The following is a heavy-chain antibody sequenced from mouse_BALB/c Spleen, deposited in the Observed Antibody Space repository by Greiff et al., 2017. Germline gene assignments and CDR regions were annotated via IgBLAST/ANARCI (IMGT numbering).Heavy chain of an antibody. CDR3: ARRGGNLYAMDY. D-gene: IGHD2-1*01. Sequence: VQLQQSGAELVRPGSSVKISCKASGYAFSSYWMNWVKQRPGQGLEWIGQIYPGDGDTNYNGKFKGKATLTADKSSSTAYMQLSSLTSEDSAVYFCARRGGNLYAMDYWGQGTSVTVSS. CDR2: IYPGDGDT. CDR1: GYAFSSYW. V-gene: IGHV1-80*01. J-gene: IGHJ4*01.